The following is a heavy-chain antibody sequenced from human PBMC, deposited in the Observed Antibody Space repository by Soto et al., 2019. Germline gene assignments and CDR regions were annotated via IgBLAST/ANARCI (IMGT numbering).Heavy chain of an antibody. CDR2: IRSNIYDGTT. D-gene: IGHD2-15*01. Sequence: EVQLVESGGGLVKPGRSLRLSCIASGFTFRDYAISWFRQAPGKGLQWVSFIRSNIYDGTTEYAASVKDRFSISRDDSKTIAYLQMDSLKTEDTGVYYCTSVSPDCSDGSCYPLNWGQGTLVTVSS. CDR1: GFTFRDYA. J-gene: IGHJ4*02. V-gene: IGHV3-49*05. CDR3: TSVSPDCSDGSCYPLN.